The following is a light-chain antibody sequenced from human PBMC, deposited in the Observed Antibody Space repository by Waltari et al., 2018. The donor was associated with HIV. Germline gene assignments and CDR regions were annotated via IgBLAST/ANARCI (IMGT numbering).Light chain of an antibody. Sequence: QSALTQPPSASGTPGQRVTLSCSGSNSNIGSNCVSWYQPFPGTATKLLIFRVDQRPSGVPDRFSGSKSGTSASLAISGLRSEDEADYYCAAWDDSLRGPLFGTGTKVTVL. CDR2: RVD. CDR3: AAWDDSLRGPL. CDR1: NSNIGSNC. V-gene: IGLV1-47*01. J-gene: IGLJ1*01.